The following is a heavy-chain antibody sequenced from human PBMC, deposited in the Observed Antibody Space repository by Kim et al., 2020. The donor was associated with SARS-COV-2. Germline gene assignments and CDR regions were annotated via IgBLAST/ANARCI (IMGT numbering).Heavy chain of an antibody. D-gene: IGHD1-26*01. CDR3: ARISSAYSGTYYADY. V-gene: IGHV4-28*01. J-gene: IGHJ4*02. Sequence: PARKSRVTMAVDTSKNQFSLKVSSVTAVDTAVYYCARISSAYSGTYYADYWGQGTLVTVSS.